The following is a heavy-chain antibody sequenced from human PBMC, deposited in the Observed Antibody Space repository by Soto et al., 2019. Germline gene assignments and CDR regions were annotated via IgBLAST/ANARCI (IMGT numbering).Heavy chain of an antibody. V-gene: IGHV3-15*01. J-gene: IGHJ4*02. CDR3: ITISRSSPWGC. CDR2: IKSKTDGGTT. D-gene: IGHD1-26*01. CDR1: GHTFSNAW. Sequence: EVQLVESGGDLVEPGGSLRLSCVTSGHTFSNAWMSWVRQAPGKGLEWVGRIKSKTDGGTTDYAAPVKGRFTISRDDSKRSLYLQMSSLEPGDTAVYYCITISRSSPWGCWGQGTLVTVSS.